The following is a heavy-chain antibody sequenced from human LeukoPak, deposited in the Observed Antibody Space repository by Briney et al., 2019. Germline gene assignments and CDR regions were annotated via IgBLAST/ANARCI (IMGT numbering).Heavy chain of an antibody. CDR1: GDSISSYY. Sequence: PSETLSLTCTVPGDSISSYYWSWIRQPPGKGLEWIGEINHSGSTNYNPSLKSRVTISVDTSKNQFSLKLSSVTAADTAVYYCARGRRRGDSSARLDYWGQGTLVTVSS. CDR2: INHSGST. V-gene: IGHV4-34*01. CDR3: ARGRRRGDSSARLDY. J-gene: IGHJ4*02. D-gene: IGHD3-22*01.